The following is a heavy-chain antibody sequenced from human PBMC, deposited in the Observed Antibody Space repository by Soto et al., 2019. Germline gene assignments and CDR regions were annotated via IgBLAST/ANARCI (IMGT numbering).Heavy chain of an antibody. CDR1: GGSITSSSYY. D-gene: IGHD3-3*01. CDR2: IYYSGST. CDR3: ARHPFDYDFWSGYYTGPFDY. J-gene: IGHJ4*02. V-gene: IGHV4-39*01. Sequence: SDTLYLTCTVSGGSITSSSYYWGFIRHPPGKGQEWIVNIYYSGSTYYNPSLKIRVTISVDTSKTQFSLKLSSVTAADTAVYYCARHPFDYDFWSGYYTGPFDYWGQG.